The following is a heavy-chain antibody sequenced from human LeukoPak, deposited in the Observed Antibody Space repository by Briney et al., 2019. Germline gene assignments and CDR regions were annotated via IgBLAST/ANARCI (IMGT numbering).Heavy chain of an antibody. J-gene: IGHJ4*02. CDR1: GFSFSSHS. Sequence: GGSLRLSCAASGFSFSSHSMNWVRQAPGKGLERISYISSTSNEIYYVDSVKGRFTISRDNAKNSLYLQMNSLRAEDTALYYCARGLVAGTPPDLDYWGQGTLVTVSS. CDR2: ISSTSNEI. CDR3: ARGLVAGTPPDLDY. D-gene: IGHD6-19*01. V-gene: IGHV3-21*04.